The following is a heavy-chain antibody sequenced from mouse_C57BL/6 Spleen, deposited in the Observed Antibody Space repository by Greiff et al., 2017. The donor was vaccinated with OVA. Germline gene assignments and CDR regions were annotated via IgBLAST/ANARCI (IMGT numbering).Heavy chain of an antibody. CDR2: ISSGSSTL. D-gene: IGHD4-1*01. J-gene: IGHJ4*01. CDR3: ARKLALYYAMDY. Sequence: DVHLVESGGGLVKPGGSLKLSCAASGFTFSDYGMHWVRQAPEKGLEWVAYISSGSSTLYYADTVQGRFTISRDNAKNTLFLPMTSLRSEDTAMYYCARKLALYYAMDYWGQGTSVTVSS. V-gene: IGHV5-17*01. CDR1: GFTFSDYG.